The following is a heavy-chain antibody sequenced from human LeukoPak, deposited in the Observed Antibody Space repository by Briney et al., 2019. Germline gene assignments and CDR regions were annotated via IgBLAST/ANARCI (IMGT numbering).Heavy chain of an antibody. J-gene: IGHJ5*02. Sequence: ASVKVSCKPSGYTFTSYGISWVRQAPVQGLEWMGWISAYNGNTNYAQKLQGRVTMTTDTSTSTAYMELRSLRSDDTAMYYCARGASGYYQNWLDPWGQGTLVTVSS. CDR1: GYTFTSYG. CDR3: ARGASGYYQNWLDP. V-gene: IGHV1-18*01. CDR2: ISAYNGNT. D-gene: IGHD3-22*01.